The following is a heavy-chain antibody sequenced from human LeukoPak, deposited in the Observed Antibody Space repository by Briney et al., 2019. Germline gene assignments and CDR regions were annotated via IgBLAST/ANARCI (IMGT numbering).Heavy chain of an antibody. V-gene: IGHV4-31*03. Sequence: SETLSLTCTVSGGSISSGGYYWSWIRQHPGKGLEWIGYIYYSGSTYYNPSLKSRVTISVDTSKNQFSLKLSSVTAADTAVYYCARAYYGGNSGGAFDIWGQGTMVTVSS. CDR2: IYYSGST. J-gene: IGHJ3*02. CDR1: GGSISSGGYY. CDR3: ARAYYGGNSGGAFDI. D-gene: IGHD4-23*01.